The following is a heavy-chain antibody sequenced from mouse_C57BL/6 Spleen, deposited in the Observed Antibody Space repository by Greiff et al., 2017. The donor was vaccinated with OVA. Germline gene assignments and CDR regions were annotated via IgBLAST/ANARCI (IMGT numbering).Heavy chain of an antibody. J-gene: IGHJ4*01. D-gene: IGHD1-3*01. Sequence: EVQVVESGGGLVQPKGSLKLSCAASGFTFNTYAMHWVRQAPGKGLEWVARIRRKSSNYATYYADSVKDSFTITRDDSQSMLYLQMNNLKTEDTAMYYCVRGDNYKAMDYWGQGTSVTVSS. CDR2: IRRKSSNYAT. CDR1: GFTFNTYA. CDR3: VRGDNYKAMDY. V-gene: IGHV10-3*01.